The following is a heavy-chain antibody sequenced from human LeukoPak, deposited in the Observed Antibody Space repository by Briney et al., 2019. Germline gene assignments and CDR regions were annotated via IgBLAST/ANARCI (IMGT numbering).Heavy chain of an antibody. V-gene: IGHV4-30-4*01. CDR1: GGSISSGDYY. D-gene: IGHD3-10*02. J-gene: IGHJ5*02. Sequence: KASQTLSLTCTVSGGSISSGDYYWSWIRQPPGKGLEWIGYIYYSGSTYYNPSLKSRVTISVDTSKNQFSLKLSSVTAADTAVYYCARRSVPLFGHWFDPWGQGTLVTVSS. CDR2: IYYSGST. CDR3: ARRSVPLFGHWFDP.